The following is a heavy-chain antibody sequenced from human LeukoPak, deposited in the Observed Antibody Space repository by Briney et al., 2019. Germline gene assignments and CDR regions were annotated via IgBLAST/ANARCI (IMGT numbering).Heavy chain of an antibody. D-gene: IGHD3-22*01. CDR1: GFTFSSYS. Sequence: GGSLRLSCAASGFTFSSYSMNWVRQAPGKGLEWVSYISSSSSTIYYADSVKGRFTISRDNAKNSLYLQMNSLRAEDTAVYYCANDGYYDSSGSNLDYWGQGTLVTVSS. V-gene: IGHV3-48*04. J-gene: IGHJ4*02. CDR2: ISSSSSTI. CDR3: ANDGYYDSSGSNLDY.